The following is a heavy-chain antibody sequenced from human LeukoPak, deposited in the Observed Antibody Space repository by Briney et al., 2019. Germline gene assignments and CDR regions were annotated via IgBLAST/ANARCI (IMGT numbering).Heavy chain of an antibody. CDR3: ARGGEGTVAPSLLQH. D-gene: IGHD2-15*01. Sequence: GGSLRLSCAASGFTFSSCWMHWVRQAPGKGLVWVSRIKSDGSSTSYADSVKGRFTISRDNAKNTLYLQMNSLRAEDTAVYYCARGGEGTVAPSLLQHWGQGTLVTVSS. CDR2: IKSDGSST. J-gene: IGHJ1*01. CDR1: GFTFSSCW. V-gene: IGHV3-74*01.